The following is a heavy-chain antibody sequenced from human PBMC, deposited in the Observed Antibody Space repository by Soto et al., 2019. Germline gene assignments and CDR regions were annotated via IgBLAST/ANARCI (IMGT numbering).Heavy chain of an antibody. CDR3: ARAVGDPLYYLDY. J-gene: IGHJ4*02. V-gene: IGHV4-59*08. CDR1: SDSISSYY. Sequence: QVQLQESGPGLVRPSETLSLTCTVSSDSISSYYWIWIRQSPGKGLEWIGYTDYSGNTNYNPSLKSRVPISGDTSKNQFSLRLSSVTAADTAVYYCARAVGDPLYYLDYWAQGTLVTVSS. D-gene: IGHD6-19*01. CDR2: TDYSGNT.